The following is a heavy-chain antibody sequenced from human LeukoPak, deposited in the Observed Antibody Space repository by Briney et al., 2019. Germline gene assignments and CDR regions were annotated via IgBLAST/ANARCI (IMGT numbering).Heavy chain of an antibody. V-gene: IGHV4-4*02. J-gene: IGHJ5*02. CDR3: ARGYCSGGSCYSSWFDP. D-gene: IGHD2-15*01. Sequence: SGTLSLTCAVSGGPISSSNWWSWVRQPPGKGLEWIGEIYHSGSTNYNPSLKSRVTISVDKSKNQFSLKLSSVTAADTAVYYCARGYCSGGSCYSSWFDPWGQGTLVTVSS. CDR1: GGPISSSNW. CDR2: IYHSGST.